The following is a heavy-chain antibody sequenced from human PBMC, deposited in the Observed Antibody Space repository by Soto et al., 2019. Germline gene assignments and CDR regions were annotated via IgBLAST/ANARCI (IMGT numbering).Heavy chain of an antibody. V-gene: IGHV3-9*01. Sequence: EVQLVESGGGLVQPGRSLRLSCAASGFTFDDYAMHWVRQAPGKGLEWVSGISWNSGSIGYADSVKGRFTISRDNAKNSLYLQMNSLRAEDTALYYCAKDYKCLRLPVAHDAFDIWGQGTMVTVSS. CDR1: GFTFDDYA. CDR2: ISWNSGSI. J-gene: IGHJ3*02. CDR3: AKDYKCLRLPVAHDAFDI. D-gene: IGHD5-12*01.